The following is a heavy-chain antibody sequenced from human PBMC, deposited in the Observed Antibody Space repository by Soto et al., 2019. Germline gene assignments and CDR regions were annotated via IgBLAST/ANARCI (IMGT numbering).Heavy chain of an antibody. CDR2: IYRGGST. CDR3: ARGNFQYYFDY. D-gene: IGHD1-1*01. V-gene: IGHV4-30-2*01. Sequence: SETLSLTCSVSGGSISTGDFSWSWLRQTPGKAPEWIGYIYRGGSTHYLPSLDSRVTISVDKSKNQFSLKMTSVTAADSAVYYCARGNFQYYFDYWGQGTLVTVSS. J-gene: IGHJ4*02. CDR1: GGSISTGDFS.